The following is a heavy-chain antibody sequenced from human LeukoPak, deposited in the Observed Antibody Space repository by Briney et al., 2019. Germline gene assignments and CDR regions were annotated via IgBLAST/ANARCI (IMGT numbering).Heavy chain of an antibody. CDR1: GFTFSSYS. D-gene: IGHD3-22*01. CDR3: ARAYYYDSSGYYYFDY. CDR2: ISSSSSYI. Sequence: PGGSLRLFCAASGFTFSSYSMNWLRQAPGKGLEWVSSISSSSSYIYYADSVKGRFTISRDNAKNSLYLQINSLRAEDTAVYYCARAYYYDSSGYYYFDYSGQGTLVTVSS. J-gene: IGHJ4*02. V-gene: IGHV3-21*01.